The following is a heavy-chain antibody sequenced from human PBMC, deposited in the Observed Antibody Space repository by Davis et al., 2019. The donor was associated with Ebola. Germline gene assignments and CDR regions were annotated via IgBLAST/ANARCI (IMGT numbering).Heavy chain of an antibody. CDR3: ARGRNIVVVPAANLYYYYGMDV. CDR2: INHSGST. V-gene: IGHV4-34*01. D-gene: IGHD2-2*01. Sequence: SETLSLTCAVSGGFFSGYYWSWIRQPPGKGLEWIGEINHSGSTNYNPSPKSRVTISVDTSKNQFSLKLSSVTAADTAVYYCARGRNIVVVPAANLYYYYGMDVWGQGTTVTVSS. J-gene: IGHJ6*02. CDR1: GGFFSGYY.